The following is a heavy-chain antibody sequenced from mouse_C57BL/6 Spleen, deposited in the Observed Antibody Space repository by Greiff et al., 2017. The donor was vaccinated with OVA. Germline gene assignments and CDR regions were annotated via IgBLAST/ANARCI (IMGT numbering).Heavy chain of an antibody. CDR3: ARSVIGYWYFEV. Sequence: EVQLQQSGPELVKPGASVKISCKASGYSFTGYYMNWVKQSPEKSLEWIGEINPSTGGTTYNQKFKAKATLTVDKSSSTAYMQLKSLTSEDSAVYYCARSVIGYWYFEVWGTGTTVTVSS. D-gene: IGHD1-1*01. J-gene: IGHJ1*03. V-gene: IGHV1-42*01. CDR2: INPSTGGT. CDR1: GYSFTGYY.